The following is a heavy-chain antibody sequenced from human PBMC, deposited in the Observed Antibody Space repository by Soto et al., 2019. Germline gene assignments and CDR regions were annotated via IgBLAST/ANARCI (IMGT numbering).Heavy chain of an antibody. V-gene: IGHV4-59*01. CDR2: IYYSGST. J-gene: IGHJ5*02. CDR3: ARFETWIQLWNWFGP. CDR1: GGSISSYY. D-gene: IGHD5-18*01. Sequence: SETLSLTCTVSGGSISSYYWSWIRQPPGKGLEWIGYIYYSGSTNYNPSLKSRVTISVDTSKNQFSLKLSSVTAADTAVYYCARFETWIQLWNWFGPWGQGTLVTVSS.